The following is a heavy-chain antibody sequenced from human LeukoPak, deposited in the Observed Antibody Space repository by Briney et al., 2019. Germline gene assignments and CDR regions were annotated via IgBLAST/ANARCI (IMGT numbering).Heavy chain of an antibody. D-gene: IGHD6-25*01. CDR2: INPNSGGT. CDR1: GYIFTGYY. Sequence: ASVKVSCKASGYIFTGYYIHWVRQAPGQGLEWMGWINPNSGGTNYAQKFQGRVTMTRDTSISTAYMELSRLRSDDTAVYYCARCGRGRPWDAFDIWGQGTMVTVSS. J-gene: IGHJ3*02. V-gene: IGHV1-2*02. CDR3: ARCGRGRPWDAFDI.